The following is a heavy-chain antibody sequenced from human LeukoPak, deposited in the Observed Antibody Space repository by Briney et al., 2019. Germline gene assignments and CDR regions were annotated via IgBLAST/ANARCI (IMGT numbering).Heavy chain of an antibody. D-gene: IGHD5-18*01. CDR3: ARTGAGYSFGGGFDP. CDR2: ISHDGSYI. J-gene: IGHJ5*02. V-gene: IGHV3-30-3*01. Sequence: GGSLRLSCAASGFTFSGYSVAWVRQAPGKGLEWVTSISHDGSYIYYADSVKGRFTISRDDPKNTVYLQMNSLTTEDTAVYYCARTGAGYSFGGGFDPWGKGILVTVSS. CDR1: GFTFSGYS.